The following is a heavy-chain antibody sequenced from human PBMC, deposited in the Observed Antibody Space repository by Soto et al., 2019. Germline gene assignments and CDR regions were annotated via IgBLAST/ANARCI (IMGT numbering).Heavy chain of an antibody. J-gene: IGHJ4*02. D-gene: IGHD1-20*01. CDR2: ISYDESNK. CDR1: GFTFKTYT. CDR3: ARGSMYNWNQSPPDS. V-gene: IGHV3-30-3*01. Sequence: GGSLRLSCAGSGFTFKTYTFHWGRQPPGKGLEWVAVISYDESNKYYADSVKGRFTVSRDNSNSTLFLQMNSLTPEDTAVYYCARGSMYNWNQSPPDSWGQGTLVTVSS.